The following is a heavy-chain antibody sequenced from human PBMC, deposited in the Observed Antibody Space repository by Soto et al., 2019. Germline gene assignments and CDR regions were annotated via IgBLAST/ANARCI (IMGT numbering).Heavy chain of an antibody. D-gene: IGHD5-18*01. J-gene: IGHJ6*03. V-gene: IGHV3-21*01. Sequence: GSLRLSCAASGFTFSSYSMNWVRQAPGKGLEWVSSISSSSSYIYYADSVKGRFTISRDNAKNSLYLQMNSLRAEDTAVYYCARVYVDTAMGYYYYMDVWGKGTTVTVSS. CDR2: ISSSSSYI. CDR1: GFTFSSYS. CDR3: ARVYVDTAMGYYYYMDV.